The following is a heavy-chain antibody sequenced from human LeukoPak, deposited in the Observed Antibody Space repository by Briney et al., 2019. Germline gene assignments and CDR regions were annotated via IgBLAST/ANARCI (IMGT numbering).Heavy chain of an antibody. Sequence: GGSLRLPCAASGFTFSSYGMHWVRQAPGKGLDWVAVISYDGSNKYYADSVKGRFTISRDNSKNTLYLQMNSLRAEDTAVYYCAKSLNGDPYYYYGMDVWGQGTTVTVSS. CDR3: AKSLNGDPYYYYGMDV. J-gene: IGHJ6*02. CDR2: ISYDGSNK. D-gene: IGHD4-17*01. CDR1: GFTFSSYG. V-gene: IGHV3-30*18.